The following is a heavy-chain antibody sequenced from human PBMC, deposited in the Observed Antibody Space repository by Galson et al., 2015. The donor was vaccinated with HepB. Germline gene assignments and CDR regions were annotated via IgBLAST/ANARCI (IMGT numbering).Heavy chain of an antibody. Sequence: SVKVSCKASGGTFSSYAISWVRQAPGQGLEWMGGIIPIFGIANYAQKFQGRVTITADESTSTAYMELSSLRSEDTAVYYCARGSSSSELAGYYYGMDVWGQGTTVTVSS. CDR1: GGTFSSYA. J-gene: IGHJ6*02. V-gene: IGHV1-69*13. CDR2: IIPIFGIA. CDR3: ARGSSSSELAGYYYGMDV. D-gene: IGHD6-6*01.